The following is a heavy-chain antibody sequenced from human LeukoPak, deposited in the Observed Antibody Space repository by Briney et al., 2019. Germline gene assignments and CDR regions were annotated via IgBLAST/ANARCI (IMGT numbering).Heavy chain of an antibody. CDR1: GFTFSSYA. CDR2: ISGSGGST. CDR3: AKDEDYGDFCYFDY. D-gene: IGHD4-17*01. Sequence: GGSLRLSCGASGFTFSSYAMSWLRQPPGKGLEWVAAISGSGGSTYYADAVKGRFTIARDNSKNTLYLQMNSLRAEDTAVYYWAKDEDYGDFCYFDYWGQGTLVTVSS. V-gene: IGHV3-23*01. J-gene: IGHJ4*02.